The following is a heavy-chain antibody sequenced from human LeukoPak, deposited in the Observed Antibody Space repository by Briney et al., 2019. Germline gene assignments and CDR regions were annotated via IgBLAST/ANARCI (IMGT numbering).Heavy chain of an antibody. CDR1: GYTFTSYG. J-gene: IGHJ5*02. V-gene: IGHV1-18*01. CDR3: ARDENYGSGSYYNL. D-gene: IGHD3-10*01. CDR2: ISAYNGNT. Sequence: ASVKVSCKASGYTFTSYGISWVRQAPGQGLEGMGWISAYNGNTNYAQKLQGRVTMTTDTSTSTAYMELRSLRSDDTAVYYCARDENYGSGSYYNLWGQGTLVTVSS.